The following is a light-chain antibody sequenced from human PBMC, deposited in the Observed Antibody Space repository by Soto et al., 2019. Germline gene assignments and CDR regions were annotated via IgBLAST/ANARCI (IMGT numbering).Light chain of an antibody. CDR2: DAS. Sequence: EIVLTQSPATLSLSPGDRATLSCRASQGVTSYLAWYQQKPGQAPRLLIYDASNRATGIPARFSGSGSGTDFTLTISSLEPEDFAVYYCQQYDNWPITFGQGTRLEIK. CDR1: QGVTSY. CDR3: QQYDNWPIT. J-gene: IGKJ5*01. V-gene: IGKV3-11*01.